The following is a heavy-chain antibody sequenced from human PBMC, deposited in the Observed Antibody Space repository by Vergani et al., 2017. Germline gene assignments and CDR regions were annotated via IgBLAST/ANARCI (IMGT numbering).Heavy chain of an antibody. CDR2: IYPGDSDT. Sequence: EVQLVQSGAEVKKPGESLKISCKGSGYSFTSYWIGWVRQMPGKGLELMGIIYPGDSDTRYSPSFQGQVTITADKSISTAYLQWSSLKASDTAMYYCARQSPEYSGNYLGDYWGQGTLVTVSS. D-gene: IGHD1-26*01. CDR3: ARQSPEYSGNYLGDY. J-gene: IGHJ4*02. V-gene: IGHV5-51*01. CDR1: GYSFTSYW.